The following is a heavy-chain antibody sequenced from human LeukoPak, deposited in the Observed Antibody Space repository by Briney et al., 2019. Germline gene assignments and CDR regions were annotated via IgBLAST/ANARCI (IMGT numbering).Heavy chain of an antibody. Sequence: SETLSLTCTVSGGSLTSADYYWSWIRQPPGKGLEWIGYIYYSGSTYYNPSLKSRFTISVDTSKNHFSLKLSSVTAADTAVYYCARELLRYFDWFNWFDTWGQGTLVTVSS. CDR3: ARELLRYFDWFNWFDT. J-gene: IGHJ5*02. CDR2: IYYSGST. D-gene: IGHD3-9*01. CDR1: GGSLTSADYY. V-gene: IGHV4-30-4*01.